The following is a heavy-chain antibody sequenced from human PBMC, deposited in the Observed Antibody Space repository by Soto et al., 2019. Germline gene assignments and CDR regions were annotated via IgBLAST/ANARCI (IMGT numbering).Heavy chain of an antibody. CDR2: IYHSGST. CDR3: ARGVPGYSYGYFDY. J-gene: IGHJ4*02. CDR1: GGSISSGGYS. V-gene: IGHV4-30-2*01. D-gene: IGHD5-18*01. Sequence: SETLSLTCAVSGGSISSGGYSWSWIRQPPGKGLEWIGYIYHSGSTYYNPSLKSRVTISVDRSKNQFSLKLSSVTAADTAVYYCARGVPGYSYGYFDYWGQGTLVTVS.